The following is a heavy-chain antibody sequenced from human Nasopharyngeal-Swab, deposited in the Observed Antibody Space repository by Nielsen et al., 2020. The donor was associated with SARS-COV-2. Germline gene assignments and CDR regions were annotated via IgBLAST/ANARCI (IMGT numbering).Heavy chain of an antibody. CDR3: AHSGGRVGTTDFDY. J-gene: IGHJ4*02. CDR2: IYWDDDK. V-gene: IGHV2-5*02. CDR1: AFSLSTTGTG. D-gene: IGHD1-26*01. Sequence: SGPTLVKPTQALTLTCTFSAFSLSTTGTGVDWVRQPPGKGLEWLALIYWDDDKRYNPSLKSRLTITKDTSNDQVILTMTNMDPVDTATYYCAHSGGRVGTTDFDYWGQGTLVSVSS.